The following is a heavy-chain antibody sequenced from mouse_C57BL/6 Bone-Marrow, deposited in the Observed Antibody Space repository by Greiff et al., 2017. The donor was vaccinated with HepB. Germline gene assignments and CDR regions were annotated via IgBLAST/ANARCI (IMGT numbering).Heavy chain of an antibody. V-gene: IGHV1-81*01. CDR1: GYTFTSYG. CDR3: ARSLYGNYGFAY. CDR2: IYPRSGNT. Sequence: VQLQESGAELARPGASVKLSCKASGYTFTSYGISWVKQRTGQGLEWIGEIYPRSGNTYYNEKFKGKATLTADKSSSTAYMELRSLTSEDSAVYFCARSLYGNYGFAYWGQGTTLTVSS. D-gene: IGHD2-1*01. J-gene: IGHJ2*01.